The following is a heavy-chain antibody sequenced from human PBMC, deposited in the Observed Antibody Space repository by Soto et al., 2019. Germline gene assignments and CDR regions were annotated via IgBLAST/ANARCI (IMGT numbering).Heavy chain of an antibody. Sequence: QVQLVQSGAEVKKPGASVKVSCKASGYTFTSYGISWVRQAPGQGLEWMGWISAYNGNTNYAQKLQGRVTMTTDTSTSPAYMELRSLRSDDTAAYYCAIPMGGYCSSTSCFFGWFDPWGQGTLVTVSS. D-gene: IGHD2-2*01. V-gene: IGHV1-18*01. CDR1: GYTFTSYG. CDR3: AIPMGGYCSSTSCFFGWFDP. J-gene: IGHJ5*02. CDR2: ISAYNGNT.